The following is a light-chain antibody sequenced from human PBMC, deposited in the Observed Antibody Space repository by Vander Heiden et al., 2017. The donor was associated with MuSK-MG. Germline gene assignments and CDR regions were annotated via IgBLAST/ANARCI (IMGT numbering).Light chain of an antibody. V-gene: IGLV3-1*01. J-gene: IGLJ1*01. CDR1: ELGEKY. CDR3: QAGDVSAGYV. Sequence: SHGLTQPPSVSVSPGQPASITCSGDELGEKYACWYQQKPGQSPRLVIYQNDKRASGIPERFSASKSGDTATLTISGTQEMEEADYYCQAGDVSAGYVFGTGTWVTVL. CDR2: QND.